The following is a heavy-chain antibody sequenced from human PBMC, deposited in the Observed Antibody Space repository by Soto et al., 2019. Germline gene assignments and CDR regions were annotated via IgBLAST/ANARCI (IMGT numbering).Heavy chain of an antibody. J-gene: IGHJ4*02. D-gene: IGHD5-18*01. Sequence: PSETLSLTCAVYGGSFSGYYWSWIRQPPGKGLEWIGEINHSGSTNYNPSLKSRVTISVDTSKNQFSLKLSSVTAADTAVYYCASSRYSYGFADYWGQGTLVTVSS. CDR1: GGSFSGYY. V-gene: IGHV4-34*01. CDR3: ASSRYSYGFADY. CDR2: INHSGST.